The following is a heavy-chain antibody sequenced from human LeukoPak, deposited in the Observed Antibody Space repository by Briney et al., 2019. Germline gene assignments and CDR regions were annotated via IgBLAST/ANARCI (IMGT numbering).Heavy chain of an antibody. V-gene: IGHV3-30*18. J-gene: IGHJ4*02. D-gene: IGHD3-22*01. CDR2: ISYDGSNK. CDR1: GFTFSSYG. CDR3: AKEGYYCDSSGYYPDY. Sequence: PGRSLRLSCAASGFTFSSYGMHWVRQAPGKGLEWVAVISYDGSNKYYADSVKGRFIISRDNSKNTLYLQMNSLRAEDTAVYYCAKEGYYCDSSGYYPDYWGQGTLVTVSS.